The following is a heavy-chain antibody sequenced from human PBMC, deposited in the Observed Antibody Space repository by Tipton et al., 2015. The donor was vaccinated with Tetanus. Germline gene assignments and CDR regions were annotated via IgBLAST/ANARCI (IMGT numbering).Heavy chain of an antibody. CDR3: ARQYNYPSIFDF. J-gene: IGHJ4*02. CDR2: VYYSGST. V-gene: IGHV4-39*01. Sequence: TLSLTCTVSGGPITSSIDYWGWVRQPPGKGLEWIGSVYYSGSTSYNPSLKSRVTMSVDTSKNQFSLMLNSVTAADTAVYYCARQYNYPSIFDFWGQGAPVTVSS. CDR1: GGPITSSIDY. D-gene: IGHD1-1*01.